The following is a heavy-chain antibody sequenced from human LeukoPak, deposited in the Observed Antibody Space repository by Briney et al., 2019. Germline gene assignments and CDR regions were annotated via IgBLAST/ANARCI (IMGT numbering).Heavy chain of an antibody. CDR3: AKGSSWYLAAFDI. Sequence: PGRSLRLSCAASGFTFSSYGMHWVRQAPGKGLEWVAVISYDGSNKHYADSVKGRFTISRDNSKNTLYLQMNSLRAEDTAVYYCAKGSSWYLAAFDIWGQGTMVTVSS. V-gene: IGHV3-30*18. CDR1: GFTFSSYG. CDR2: ISYDGSNK. D-gene: IGHD6-13*01. J-gene: IGHJ3*02.